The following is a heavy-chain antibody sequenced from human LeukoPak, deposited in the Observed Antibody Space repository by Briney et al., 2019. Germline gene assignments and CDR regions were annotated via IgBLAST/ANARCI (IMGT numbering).Heavy chain of an antibody. J-gene: IGHJ4*02. CDR1: GFTFSSYA. V-gene: IGHV3-23*01. CDR2: ISGSGGST. Sequence: GGSLRLFCAASGFTFSSYAMIWVRQAPGEGLEWVSGISGSGGSTYYADSVKGRFTISRDNSKNTLYLQMNGLRDEDTAVYYCARENWGRGCDYWGLGTLVTVSS. CDR3: ARENWGRGCDY. D-gene: IGHD3-16*01.